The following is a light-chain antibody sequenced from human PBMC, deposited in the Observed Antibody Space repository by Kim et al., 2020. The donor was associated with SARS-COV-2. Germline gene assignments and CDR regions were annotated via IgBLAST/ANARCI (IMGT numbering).Light chain of an antibody. Sequence: EIVLTQSPATLSLSPGDRATLSCRASQSVGTYLAWYQHKPGQAPRLLIYDASNRATGIPARFSGSGSGTDFTLTISSLEPEDFAVYYCQQRTFGGGTKVDIK. CDR3: QQRT. V-gene: IGKV3-11*01. CDR2: DAS. J-gene: IGKJ4*01. CDR1: QSVGTY.